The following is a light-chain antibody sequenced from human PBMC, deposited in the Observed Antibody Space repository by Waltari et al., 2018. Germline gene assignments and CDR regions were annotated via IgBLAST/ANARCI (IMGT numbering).Light chain of an antibody. CDR3: QVWDTSSNVGV. CDR2: YDR. Sequence: SYVCTQPPSVSVAPGTTAQITCGGTNSETKTVHWYQQTPGQAPGLVMFYDRDRPSGIPDRFSDSNSGYTATLTISGVEAVDEADYYCQVWDTSSNVGVFGSGTQVTVL. CDR1: NSETKT. V-gene: IGLV3-21*04. J-gene: IGLJ1*01.